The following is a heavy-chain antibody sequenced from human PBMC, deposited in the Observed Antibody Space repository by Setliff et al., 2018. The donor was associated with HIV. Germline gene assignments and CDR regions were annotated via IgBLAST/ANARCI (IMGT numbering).Heavy chain of an antibody. D-gene: IGHD3-10*01. CDR2: IRHDGSNK. Sequence: GGSLRLSCAASGFTFSNYGMHWVRQAPGKGLEWVAFIRHDGSNKYYADSVKGRFTISRDNSKNTLYLQMNSLRAEDTALYYCARSVIGYYYYGMDVWGQGTLVTVSS. J-gene: IGHJ6*02. V-gene: IGHV3-30*02. CDR3: ARSVIGYYYYGMDV. CDR1: GFTFSNYG.